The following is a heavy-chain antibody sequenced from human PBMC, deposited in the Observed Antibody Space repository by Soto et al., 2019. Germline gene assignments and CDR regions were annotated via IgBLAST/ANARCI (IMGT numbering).Heavy chain of an antibody. V-gene: IGHV4-31*11. CDR3: AREPYCTSATCFIHFDS. CDR2: IFHTGST. D-gene: IGHD2-2*01. Sequence: SETLSLTCAVSGASISSGDSYWSWIRQRPGKGLEWIGYIFHTGSTYYNPSLKSRVTIPLDSSKNQFSLKLTSATAADTAVYFCAREPYCTSATCFIHFDSWGQGSLVTVS. CDR1: GASISSGDSY. J-gene: IGHJ4*02.